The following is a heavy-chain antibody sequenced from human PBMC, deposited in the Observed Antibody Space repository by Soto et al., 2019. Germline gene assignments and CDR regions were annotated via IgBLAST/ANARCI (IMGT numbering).Heavy chain of an antibody. CDR1: GGSISSGGYY. J-gene: IGHJ4*02. CDR3: ARDITQRYCSGGSCYGAGGFDY. V-gene: IGHV4-31*03. CDR2: IYYSGST. D-gene: IGHD2-15*01. Sequence: LSLTYTVSGGSISSGGYYWSWIRQHPGKGLEWIGYIYYSGSTYYNPSLKSRVTISVDTSKNQFSLKLSSVTAADTAVYYCARDITQRYCSGGSCYGAGGFDYWGQGTLVTVSS.